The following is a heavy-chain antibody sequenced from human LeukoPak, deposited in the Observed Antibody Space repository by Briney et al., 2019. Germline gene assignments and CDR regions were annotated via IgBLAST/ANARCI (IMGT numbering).Heavy chain of an antibody. J-gene: IGHJ4*02. CDR1: GGSISSYY. CDR3: ARDGYYYDSSGYGLDY. D-gene: IGHD3-22*01. V-gene: IGHV4-4*07. Sequence: SETLSLTCTVSGGSISSYYWSWVRQPAGKGLEWTGRIYTSGSTNYNPSLKSRFTMSVDTSKNQFSLTLSSVTAADTAVYYCARDGYYYDSSGYGLDYWGQGTLVTVSS. CDR2: IYTSGST.